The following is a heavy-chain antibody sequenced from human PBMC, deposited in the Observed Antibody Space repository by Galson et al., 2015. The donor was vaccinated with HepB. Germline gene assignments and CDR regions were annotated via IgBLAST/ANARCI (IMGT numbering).Heavy chain of an antibody. J-gene: IGHJ4*02. D-gene: IGHD3-10*01. CDR1: GFTFSRYA. V-gene: IGHV3-23*01. Sequence: SLRLSCAASGFTFSRYAMSWVRQAPGKGLEWVSAISGSGGTTYYADSVKGRFTISRDNSKNTLYLQMNSLRAEDTAVYHCAKVGGFAELSLDYWGQGTLVTVSS. CDR2: ISGSGGTT. CDR3: AKVGGFAELSLDY.